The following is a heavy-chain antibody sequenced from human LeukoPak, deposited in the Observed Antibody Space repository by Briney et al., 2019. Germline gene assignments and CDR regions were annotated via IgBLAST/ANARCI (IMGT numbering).Heavy chain of an antibody. CDR2: IKSDGSTT. D-gene: IGHD5-18*01. V-gene: IGHV3-74*01. CDR3: ARVVDTHFDY. CDR1: GFTFSSYW. Sequence: GGPLRLSCAASGFTFSSYWMHWVRQAPGKGLVWVSRIKSDGSTTPYADSVQGRFTISRDNAKNTLYLQMNSLRAEDTAVYYCARVVDTHFDYWGQGTLVTVSS. J-gene: IGHJ4*02.